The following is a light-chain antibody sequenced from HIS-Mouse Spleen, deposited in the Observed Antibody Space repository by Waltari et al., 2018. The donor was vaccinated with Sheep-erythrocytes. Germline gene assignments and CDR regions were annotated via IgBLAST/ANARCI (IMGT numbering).Light chain of an antibody. Sequence: QSALTQPASVSGSPGQSITIACTGTSRAVGSYHLVSWYQQKPGKAPKLMIYEGSKRPSGVSNRFSGSKSGNTASLTISGLQAEDEADYYCCSYAGSSTPWVFGGGTKLTVL. CDR3: CSYAGSSTPWV. J-gene: IGLJ3*02. CDR2: EGS. V-gene: IGLV2-23*01. CDR1: SRAVGSYHL.